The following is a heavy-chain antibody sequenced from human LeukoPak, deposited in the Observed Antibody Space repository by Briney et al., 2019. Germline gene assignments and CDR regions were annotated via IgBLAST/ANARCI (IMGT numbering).Heavy chain of an antibody. CDR1: GGSISSGGYY. J-gene: IGHJ2*01. D-gene: IGHD4-17*01. V-gene: IGHV4-31*03. CDR2: IYYGGST. Sequence: PSETLSLTCTVSGGSISSGGYYWSWIPQHPGKGLEWIGYIYYGGSTYYNPSLKSRVTISVDTSKNQFSLKLSSVTAADTAVYYCARERHGDYDVRYFDLWGRGTLVTVSS. CDR3: ARERHGDYDVRYFDL.